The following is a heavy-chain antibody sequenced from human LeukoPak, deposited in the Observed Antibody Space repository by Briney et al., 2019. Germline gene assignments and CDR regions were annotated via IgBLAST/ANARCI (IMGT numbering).Heavy chain of an antibody. CDR2: ISSSGNT. D-gene: IGHD3-22*01. Sequence: KPSETLSLTCTVSGGSTSSGNYYWGWIRQPPGKGLEWIGGISSSGNTYYNPSLKSRITISIDTSKNHFSLKLSSVTAADTAVYYCARAFGSGYSPPGLWGQGTLVTVSS. V-gene: IGHV4-39*02. CDR1: GGSTSSGNYY. J-gene: IGHJ4*02. CDR3: ARAFGSGYSPPGL.